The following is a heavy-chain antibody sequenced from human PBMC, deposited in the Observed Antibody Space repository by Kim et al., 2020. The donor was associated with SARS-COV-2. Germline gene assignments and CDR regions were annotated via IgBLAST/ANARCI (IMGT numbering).Heavy chain of an antibody. CDR1: GGTFSSYA. CDR3: ARSDSSGYSHYYYYGMDV. V-gene: IGHV1-69*04. D-gene: IGHD3-22*01. CDR2: IIPIIGLA. J-gene: IGHJ6*02. Sequence: SVKVSCKASGGTFSSYAISWVRQAPGQGLEWMGRIIPIIGLANYAQKFPGRVTITADKSTSTAYMELSSLRSEDTAVYYCARSDSSGYSHYYYYGMDVWGQGTTVTVSS.